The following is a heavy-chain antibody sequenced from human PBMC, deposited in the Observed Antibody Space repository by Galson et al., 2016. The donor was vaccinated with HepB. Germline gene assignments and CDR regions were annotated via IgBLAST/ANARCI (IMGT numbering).Heavy chain of an antibody. Sequence: SLRLSCAASGFTFSSYSMNWVRQAPGKELEWVSSISSSSSYIYYADSVKGRFTISRDNAKNSLYLQMNSLRAEDTAVYYCARDFLGIVGRYFDLWGRGTLVTVSS. CDR3: ARDFLGIVGRYFDL. CDR1: GFTFSSYS. V-gene: IGHV3-21*01. CDR2: ISSSSSYI. D-gene: IGHD7-27*01. J-gene: IGHJ2*01.